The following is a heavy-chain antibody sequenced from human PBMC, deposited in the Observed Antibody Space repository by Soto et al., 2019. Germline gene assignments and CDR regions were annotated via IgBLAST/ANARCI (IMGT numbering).Heavy chain of an antibody. V-gene: IGHV5-51*01. J-gene: IGHJ4*02. Sequence: PGESLKISCKGSGYSFTSYWIGWVRQMPGKGLEWMGIIYPGDSDARYSPSFQGQVTISADKSISTAYLQWSSLKASDTAMYYCARARGRAVVDGDVDYWGQGTLVTVSS. CDR2: IYPGDSDA. CDR3: ARARGRAVVDGDVDY. D-gene: IGHD6-19*01. CDR1: GYSFTSYW.